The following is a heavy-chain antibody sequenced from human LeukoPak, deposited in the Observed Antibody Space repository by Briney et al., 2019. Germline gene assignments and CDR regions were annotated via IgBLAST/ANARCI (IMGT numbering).Heavy chain of an antibody. CDR2: ISGSGGST. D-gene: IGHD3-3*01. J-gene: IGHJ6*02. V-gene: IGHV3-23*01. CDR1: GFTFSSYA. CDR3: AKDLAVSWSGYLGMDV. Sequence: GGSLRLSCAASGFTFSSYAMSWVRQAPGKGLEWVSAISGSGGSTYYADSVKGRFTISRDNSKNTLYLQMNSLRAEDTAVYYRAKDLAVSWSGYLGMDVWGQGTTVTVSS.